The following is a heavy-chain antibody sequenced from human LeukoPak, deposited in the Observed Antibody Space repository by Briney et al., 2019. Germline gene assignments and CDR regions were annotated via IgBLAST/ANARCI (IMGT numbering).Heavy chain of an antibody. Sequence: ASVKVSCKASGYTFTSYYMHWVRQAPGQGLEWMGIINPSGGSTSYAQKFQGRVTMTRDTSTSTVYMELSSLRSEDTAVYYCAREVGYCSGGSCSHHFDYWGQGTLVTVSS. D-gene: IGHD2-15*01. CDR1: GYTFTSYY. CDR3: AREVGYCSGGSCSHHFDY. CDR2: INPSGGST. V-gene: IGHV1-46*01. J-gene: IGHJ4*02.